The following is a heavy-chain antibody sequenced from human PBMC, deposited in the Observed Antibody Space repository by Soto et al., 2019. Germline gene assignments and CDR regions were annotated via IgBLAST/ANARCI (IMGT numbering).Heavy chain of an antibody. CDR1: GYSFMSYW. J-gene: IGHJ6*02. D-gene: IGHD6-13*01. Sequence: GESLRVSCKGSGYSFMSYWIGLVRQMPGKGLELMGIIYPGDSDTRYSPSFQGQVTISADKSISTAYLQWSSLKASDTAMYYCARTAAAGKYYYGMDVWGQGTTVTVSS. V-gene: IGHV5-51*01. CDR3: ARTAAAGKYYYGMDV. CDR2: IYPGDSDT.